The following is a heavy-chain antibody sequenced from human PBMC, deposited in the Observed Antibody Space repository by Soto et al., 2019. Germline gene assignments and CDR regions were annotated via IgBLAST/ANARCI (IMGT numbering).Heavy chain of an antibody. CDR1: GASIINNHYY. V-gene: IGHV4-30-4*08. J-gene: IGHJ2*01. D-gene: IGHD3-22*01. CDR2: IYYSGST. Sequence: QVRLQESGPGLVKPSQPLSLTCTVSGASIINNHYYWNFIRQPPGKGLEWIGYIYYSGSTSYNPSLESRLTISIDPSRNQFSLELSSVTAADTAVYFCARASMIGVPGFFDVWGRGTLVTVSS. CDR3: ARASMIGVPGFFDV.